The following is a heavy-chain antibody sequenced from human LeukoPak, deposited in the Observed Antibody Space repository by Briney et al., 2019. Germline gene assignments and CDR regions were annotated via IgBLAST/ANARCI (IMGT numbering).Heavy chain of an antibody. D-gene: IGHD3-22*01. CDR3: ARDGSSGYVRAFDY. CDR1: GFTFSSYE. J-gene: IGHJ4*02. CDR2: ISSSGSTI. V-gene: IGHV3-48*03. Sequence: PGGSLRLSCAASGFTFSSYEMNWVRQAPGKGLEWVSYISSSGSTIYYADSVKGRFTISRDNSKNTLYLQMNSLRAEDTAVYYCARDGSSGYVRAFDYWGQGTLVTVSS.